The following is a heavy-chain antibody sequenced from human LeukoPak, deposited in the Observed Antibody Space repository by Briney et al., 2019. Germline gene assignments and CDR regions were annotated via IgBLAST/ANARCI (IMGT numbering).Heavy chain of an antibody. D-gene: IGHD2-2*01. CDR3: ARGLDCRSTSCYLDN. CDR2: IKQDGSEK. CDR1: GFTFTKYW. V-gene: IGHV3-7*01. J-gene: IGHJ4*02. Sequence: GGSLRLSCAASGFTFTKYWMTWVRQAPGKGLEWVANIKQDGSEKFYVDSVKGRFTISRDNAKNLLDLQINSLGAEDTAVYYCARGLDCRSTSCYLDNWGQGTLVTVSS.